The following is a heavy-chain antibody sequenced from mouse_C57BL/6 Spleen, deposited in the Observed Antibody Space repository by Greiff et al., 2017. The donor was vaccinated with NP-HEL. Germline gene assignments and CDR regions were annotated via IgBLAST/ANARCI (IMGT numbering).Heavy chain of an antibody. CDR3: AREGDGYLYAMDY. CDR2: ISDGGSYT. J-gene: IGHJ4*01. V-gene: IGHV5-4*01. CDR1: GFTFSSYA. D-gene: IGHD2-3*01. Sequence: EVMLVESGGGLVKPGGSLKLSCAASGFTFSSYAMSWVRQTPEKRLEWVATISDGGSYTYYPDNVKGRFTISRDNAKNNLYLQMSHLKSEDTAMYYCAREGDGYLYAMDYWGQGTSVTVSS.